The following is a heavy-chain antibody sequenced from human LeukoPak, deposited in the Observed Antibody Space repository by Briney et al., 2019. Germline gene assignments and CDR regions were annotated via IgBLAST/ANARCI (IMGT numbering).Heavy chain of an antibody. CDR3: AKGGSCSGSSCYSVDY. CDR2: ISDSGGST. CDR1: GFTFSSYA. D-gene: IGHD2-15*01. V-gene: IGHV3-23*01. J-gene: IGHJ4*02. Sequence: GGSLRLSCAASGFTFSSYATTWVRQAPGKGLEWVSAISDSGGSTYYADSVKGRFTISRDNSKNTLYLQMNSLRAEDTAVYYCAKGGSCSGSSCYSVDYWGQGTLVTVSS.